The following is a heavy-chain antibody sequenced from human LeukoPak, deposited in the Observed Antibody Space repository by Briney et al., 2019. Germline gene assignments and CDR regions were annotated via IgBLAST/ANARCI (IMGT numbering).Heavy chain of an antibody. CDR2: ISYDGSNK. CDR3: ARGHYYGSGTYYYYFDY. Sequence: GGSLRLSCAASGFTFSSYAMHWVRQAPGKGLEWVALISYDGSNKYYADSVKGRFTISRDNSKNTLYLQMNSLRAEDTAVYYCARGHYYGSGTYYYYFDYWGQGTLVTVSS. D-gene: IGHD3-10*01. V-gene: IGHV3-30*04. CDR1: GFTFSSYA. J-gene: IGHJ4*02.